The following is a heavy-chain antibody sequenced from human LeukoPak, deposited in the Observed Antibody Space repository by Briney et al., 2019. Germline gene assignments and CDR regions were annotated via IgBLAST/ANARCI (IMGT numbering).Heavy chain of an antibody. CDR2: IYYTGST. Sequence: PSETLSLTCSVSGGSIRSYYWSWIRQPPGKRLEWIRYIYYTGSTNYNPSLKSRVTVSIDTSKNQFSLKLSSVTAADTAVYYCVSQNRYCSGDSCYYYFDYWGQGTLVTVSS. V-gene: IGHV4-59*01. D-gene: IGHD2-15*01. CDR3: VSQNRYCSGDSCYYYFDY. J-gene: IGHJ4*02. CDR1: GGSIRSYY.